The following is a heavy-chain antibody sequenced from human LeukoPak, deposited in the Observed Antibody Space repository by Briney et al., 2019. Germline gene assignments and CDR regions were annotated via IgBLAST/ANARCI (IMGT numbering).Heavy chain of an antibody. J-gene: IGHJ4*02. CDR2: INSDGSST. CDR1: GFTFSSYW. V-gene: IGHV3-74*01. D-gene: IGHD2-15*01. CDR3: ARDRDCGDGGCYPHFDY. Sequence: GGSLRLSCAASGFTFSSYWMHWVRQAPGKGLVWVSRINSDGSSTSYADSVKGRFTISRDNAKNTLYLQMNSLRAEDTAVYYCARDRDCGDGGCYPHFDYWGQGVRVTVSS.